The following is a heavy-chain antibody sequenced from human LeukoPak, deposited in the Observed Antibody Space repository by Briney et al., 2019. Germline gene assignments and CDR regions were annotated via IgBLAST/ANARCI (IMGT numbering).Heavy chain of an antibody. Sequence: SETLSLTCTVSGGSITGYFWSWTRQPPGKGLEWIGYIYSSGNTKNNPSLKSRVTMSVDTSKNQFSLKLSSVTAADTAVYYCAREGTDYWGQGILATVSS. CDR3: AREGTDY. J-gene: IGHJ4*02. V-gene: IGHV4-4*08. CDR2: IYSSGNT. CDR1: GGSITGYF. D-gene: IGHD3-10*01.